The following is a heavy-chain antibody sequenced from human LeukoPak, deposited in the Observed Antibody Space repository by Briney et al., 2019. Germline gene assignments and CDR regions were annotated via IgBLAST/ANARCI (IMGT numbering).Heavy chain of an antibody. Sequence: PGGSLILSCAASGYTFNRYSMSWVRQAPGKGLEWVSAISGSGDSTYYANSVKGRFTISRDNSKNTLYLQMNSLKVEDTALYYCAKGAGPRPPYYYGVYVWGLGTTLTVSS. J-gene: IGHJ6*02. CDR1: GYTFNRYS. CDR2: ISGSGDST. CDR3: AKGAGPRPPYYYGVYV. D-gene: IGHD6-6*01. V-gene: IGHV3-23*01.